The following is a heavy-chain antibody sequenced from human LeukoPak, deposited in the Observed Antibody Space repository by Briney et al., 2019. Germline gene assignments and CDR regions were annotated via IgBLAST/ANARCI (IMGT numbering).Heavy chain of an antibody. Sequence: ASVKVSCKASGGTFSSYAISWVRQAPGQGLEWMGWISAYNGNTNYAQKLQGRVTMTTDTSTSTAYMELRSLRSDDTAVYYCASLGYCSSTSCYLDAFDIWGQGTMVTVSS. V-gene: IGHV1-18*01. J-gene: IGHJ3*02. CDR1: GGTFSSYA. D-gene: IGHD2-2*01. CDR2: ISAYNGNT. CDR3: ASLGYCSSTSCYLDAFDI.